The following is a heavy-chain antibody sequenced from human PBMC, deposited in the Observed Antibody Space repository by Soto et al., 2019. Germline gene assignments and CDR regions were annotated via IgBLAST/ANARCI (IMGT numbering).Heavy chain of an antibody. CDR2: IIPIFGTT. CDR1: GGTFSSYT. Sequence: ASVKGSCKASGGTFSSYTRSWLRQSPGQGLEWMGGIIPIFGTTTYAHKFQGRVTITADESTSTVYMELSSLRGEDTAVYYCARGALTTLAYYYGMDVWGQGTTVTVS. CDR3: ARGALTTLAYYYGMDV. V-gene: IGHV1-69*13. J-gene: IGHJ6*02. D-gene: IGHD4-4*01.